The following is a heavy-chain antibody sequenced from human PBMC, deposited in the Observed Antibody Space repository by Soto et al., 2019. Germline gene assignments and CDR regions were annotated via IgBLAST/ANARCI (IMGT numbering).Heavy chain of an antibody. CDR1: GVSFSGYY. CDR2: SNSDGST. J-gene: IGHJ4*01. CDR3: ATGVKVIYTVGFDY. Sequence: PSETLSLTCAVYGVSFSGYYWNWVRQPPGKGLEWIGESNSDGSTNYSASLKGRVPMSIDTYKNQFSLKLTSVTAADTAVYSCATGVKVIYTVGFDYWGRGTLVTVSS. V-gene: IGHV4-34*01. D-gene: IGHD3-16*02.